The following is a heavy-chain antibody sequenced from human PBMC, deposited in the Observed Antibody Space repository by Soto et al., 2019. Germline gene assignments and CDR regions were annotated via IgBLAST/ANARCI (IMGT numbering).Heavy chain of an antibody. V-gene: IGHV4-34*01. Sequence: SETLSLTGAVYGGSFSGYYWGWIRQPPGKGLEWIGEINHSGSTNYNPSLKSRVTISVDTSKNQFSLKLSSVTAADTAVYYCASLRQLWLWGWGQGTLVTVSS. CDR3: ASLRQLWLWG. CDR2: INHSGST. CDR1: GGSFSGYY. D-gene: IGHD5-18*01. J-gene: IGHJ4*02.